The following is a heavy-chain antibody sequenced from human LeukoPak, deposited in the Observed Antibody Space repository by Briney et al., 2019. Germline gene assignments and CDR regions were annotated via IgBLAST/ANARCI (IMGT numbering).Heavy chain of an antibody. Sequence: GGSLRLSCAASGFTFSSYSMNWVRQAPGKGLEWVSSISSSSSYIYYADSVKGRFTISRDNAKNSLYLQMNSLRAEDTAVYYCARGGDGNGNDAFDIWGQGTMVTVSS. CDR2: ISSSSSYI. D-gene: IGHD4-23*01. V-gene: IGHV3-21*01. J-gene: IGHJ3*02. CDR3: ARGGDGNGNDAFDI. CDR1: GFTFSSYS.